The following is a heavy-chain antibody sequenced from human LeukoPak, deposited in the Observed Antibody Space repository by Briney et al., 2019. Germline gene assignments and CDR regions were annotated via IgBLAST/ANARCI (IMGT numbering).Heavy chain of an antibody. J-gene: IGHJ4*02. Sequence: PGRSLRLSCAASGFTFSSYGMHWVRQAPGKGLEWVAVISYDGSNKYYADSVKGRFTISRDNSKNTLYLQMNSLRAEDTAVYYCAKDRGSGIGTGPFDYWGRGTLVTVSS. CDR3: AKDRGSGIGTGPFDY. V-gene: IGHV3-30*18. CDR2: ISYDGSNK. D-gene: IGHD3-10*01. CDR1: GFTFSSYG.